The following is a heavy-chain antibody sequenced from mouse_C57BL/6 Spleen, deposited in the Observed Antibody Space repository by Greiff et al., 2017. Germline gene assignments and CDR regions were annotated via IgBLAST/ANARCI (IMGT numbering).Heavy chain of an antibody. Sequence: VKVEESGPGLVAPSQSLSITCTVSGFSLTSYGVSWVRQPPGKGLEWLGVIWGDGGTNYHSAPISRLRISKDNSKGQVFLKLNSRQTDDTATYYCAKADYYGAYAMDCWGQGTSVTVSS. D-gene: IGHD1-2*01. V-gene: IGHV2-3*01. CDR3: AKADYYGAYAMDC. CDR2: IWGDGGT. CDR1: GFSLTSYG. J-gene: IGHJ4*01.